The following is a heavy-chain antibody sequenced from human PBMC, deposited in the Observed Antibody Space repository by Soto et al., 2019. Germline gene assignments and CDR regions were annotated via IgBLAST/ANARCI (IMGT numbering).Heavy chain of an antibody. CDR2: IKQDGSEK. CDR1: GFTFSYYW. Sequence: ESGGDLVQPGGSLRLSCAASGFTFSYYWMSWVRQAPGTGLEWVANIKQDGSEKNYVDSVKGRFSISRDNAKNSLYLQMNSPRADDTAMYYCARGGSESDYWGQGTLVTVAS. CDR3: ARGGSESDY. V-gene: IGHV3-7*01. J-gene: IGHJ4*02. D-gene: IGHD3-16*01.